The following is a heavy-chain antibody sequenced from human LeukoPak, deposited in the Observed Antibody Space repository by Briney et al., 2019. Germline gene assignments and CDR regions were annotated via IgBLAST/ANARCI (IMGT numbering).Heavy chain of an antibody. V-gene: IGHV3-21*01. CDR2: ISTSSSYI. Sequence: GGSLRLSRAGSGFTFSSYCMNRVRQAPGKGLEWVSFISTSSSYIHYADSVKGRFTISRDNAKNSLYLQMNSLRAEDTAVYYCARTAIAAAAFYNWFDPWGQGTLVTVSS. D-gene: IGHD6-13*01. CDR1: GFTFSSYC. CDR3: ARTAIAAAAFYNWFDP. J-gene: IGHJ5*02.